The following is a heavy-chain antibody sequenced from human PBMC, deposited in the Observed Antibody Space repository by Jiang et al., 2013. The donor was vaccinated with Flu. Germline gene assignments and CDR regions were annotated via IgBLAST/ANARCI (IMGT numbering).Heavy chain of an antibody. CDR3: ARHPQLGGGYNWFDP. CDR1: Y. J-gene: IGHJ5*02. V-gene: IGHV4-39*01. CDR2: IYYSGST. D-gene: IGHD6-6*01. Sequence: YWGWIRQPPGKGLEWIGSIYYSGSTYYNPSLKIRVTISVDTSKNQFSLKLSSVTAADTAVYYCARHPQLGGGYNWFDPWGQGTLVTVSS.